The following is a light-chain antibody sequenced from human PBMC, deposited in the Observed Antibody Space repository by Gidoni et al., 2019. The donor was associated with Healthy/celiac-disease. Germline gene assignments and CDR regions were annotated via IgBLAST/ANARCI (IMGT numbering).Light chain of an antibody. Sequence: IVFTHSPATLSSAPGERATLPCRSRQRLSSYLAWYQQKPGQAARLLIYDASNRATGIPARFSGSGCGTDFTLTISSIEPEDFAVYYCQQRSNWPPTFGPGTKVDIK. CDR3: QQRSNWPPT. CDR1: QRLSSY. V-gene: IGKV3-11*01. CDR2: DAS. J-gene: IGKJ3*01.